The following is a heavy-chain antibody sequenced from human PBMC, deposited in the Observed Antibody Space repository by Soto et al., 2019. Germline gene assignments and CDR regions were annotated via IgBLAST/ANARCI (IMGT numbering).Heavy chain of an antibody. D-gene: IGHD3-10*01. V-gene: IGHV2-5*02. J-gene: IGHJ4*02. CDR2: IYWDDDQ. CDR1: GFSLSINGVA. Sequence: QITLKESGPTLVKPTQTLTLTCTFSGFSLSINGVAVGWIRQPPGQALEWLALIYWDDDQRYNPSLKNRLTITKDTSRNQGVLTMTNMDPVDTATYYCAHKRDVSRGFKYWGQGTLVTVSS. CDR3: AHKRDVSRGFKY.